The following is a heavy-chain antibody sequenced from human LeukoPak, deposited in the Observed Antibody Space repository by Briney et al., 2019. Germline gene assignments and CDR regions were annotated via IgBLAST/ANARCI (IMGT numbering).Heavy chain of an antibody. D-gene: IGHD2-2*01. J-gene: IGHJ6*02. Sequence: SVKVSCKASGGTFSSYAISWVRQAPGQGLKWMGGIIPIFGTANYAQKFQGRVTITADESTSTAYMELSSLRSEDTAVYYCTIGYCSSTSCYPLVDVWGQGTTVTVSS. CDR1: GGTFSSYA. CDR3: TIGYCSSTSCYPLVDV. V-gene: IGHV1-69*13. CDR2: IIPIFGTA.